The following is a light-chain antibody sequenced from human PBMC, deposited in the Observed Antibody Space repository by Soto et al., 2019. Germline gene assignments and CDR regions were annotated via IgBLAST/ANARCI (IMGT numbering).Light chain of an antibody. CDR2: KAS. Sequence: DIQMTQSPSTLSASVGDRVIITCRASQSISSWLAWHQQKPGKAPKLLIYKASSLESGVPSRFSGSGSGTQFTLTISSLQPDDFATYYCQQYTGYPLTFGGGTKVKIK. V-gene: IGKV1-5*03. CDR1: QSISSW. CDR3: QQYTGYPLT. J-gene: IGKJ4*01.